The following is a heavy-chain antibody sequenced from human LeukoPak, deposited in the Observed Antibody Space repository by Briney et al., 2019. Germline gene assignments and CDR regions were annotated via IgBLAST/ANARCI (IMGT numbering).Heavy chain of an antibody. V-gene: IGHV1-18*01. CDR1: GYTFTSYG. CDR2: ISAYNGNT. D-gene: IGHD3-22*01. CDR3: ARETGDYYDSSGYTDY. Sequence: ASVKVSCKASGYTFTSYGISWVRQAPGQGLEWMGWISAYNGNTNYAQKLQGRVTTTTDTSTSTAYMELRSLRSDDTAVYYCARETGDYYDSSGYTDYWGQGTLVTVSS. J-gene: IGHJ4*02.